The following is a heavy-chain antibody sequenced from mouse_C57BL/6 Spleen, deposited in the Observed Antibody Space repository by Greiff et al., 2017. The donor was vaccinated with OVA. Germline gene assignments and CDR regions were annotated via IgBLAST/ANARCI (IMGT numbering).Heavy chain of an antibody. CDR2: IRNKANNHAT. CDR3: TRENGYYVFDY. CDR1: GFTFSDAW. Sequence: VQLKESGGGLVQPGGSMKLSCAASGFTFSDAWMDWVRQSPEKGLEWVAEIRNKANNHATYYAESVKGRFTISRDDSKSSVYLQMNSLRAEDTGMYYCTRENGYYVFDYWGQGTTLTVSS. J-gene: IGHJ2*01. V-gene: IGHV6-6*01. D-gene: IGHD2-3*01.